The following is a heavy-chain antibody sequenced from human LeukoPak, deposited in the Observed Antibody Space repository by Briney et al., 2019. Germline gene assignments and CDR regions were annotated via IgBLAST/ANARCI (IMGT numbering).Heavy chain of an antibody. D-gene: IGHD3-10*01. V-gene: IGHV4-4*02. CDR1: GGSISSSNW. CDR2: IYHSGST. J-gene: IGHJ6*03. CDR3: ARVSDYYGSGSLNYYYYYMDV. Sequence: AGTLSLTCAVSGGSISSSNWWGWVRQRPGKGLEWIGEIYHSGSTNYSPSLKSRVTISVDKSKNQFSLKLSSVTAADTAVYYCARVSDYYGSGSLNYYYYYMDVWGKGTTVTISS.